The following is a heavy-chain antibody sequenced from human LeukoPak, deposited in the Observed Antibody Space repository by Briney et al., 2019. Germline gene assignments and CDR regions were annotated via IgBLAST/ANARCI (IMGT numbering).Heavy chain of an antibody. CDR3: ARESGGLVDY. CDR2: IKRDGSDK. D-gene: IGHD3/OR15-3a*01. J-gene: IGHJ4*02. Sequence: GGSLRLSCGASGFTFSTYWMSWVRQAPGKGLEWVANIKRDGSDKYYVDSVKGRFTISRDNAKNSLYLQMNSLRAEDTAVYYCARESGGLVDYWGQGTLVTVSS. V-gene: IGHV3-7*03. CDR1: GFTFSTYW.